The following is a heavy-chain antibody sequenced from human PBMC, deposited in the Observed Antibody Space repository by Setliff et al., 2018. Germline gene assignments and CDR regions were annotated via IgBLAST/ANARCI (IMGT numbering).Heavy chain of an antibody. D-gene: IGHD3-22*01. V-gene: IGHV4-59*11. Sequence: PSETLSLTCTVSGGSISSQDWSWIRQPPGKGLEWIGYVYSGGITNYNPSLKSRVTISVDTSKNQFSLKLSSVTAADTAVYYCARGKIRITMIVVPTGGAFDIWGQGTMVTVSS. J-gene: IGHJ3*02. CDR2: VYSGGIT. CDR1: GGSISSQD. CDR3: ARGKIRITMIVVPTGGAFDI.